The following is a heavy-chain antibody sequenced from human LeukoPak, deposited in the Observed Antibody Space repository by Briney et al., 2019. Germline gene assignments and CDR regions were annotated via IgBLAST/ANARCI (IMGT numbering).Heavy chain of an antibody. D-gene: IGHD4-17*01. CDR2: ITSSSSVI. J-gene: IGHJ4*02. V-gene: IGHV3-48*01. CDR3: ARDRGDDYFDY. CDR1: GFTFSTYS. Sequence: GSLRLSCVASGFTFSTYSMNWVRQAPGKGLEWISFITSSSSVIYYADSVKGRFTISRDNAKKSLYLQMNSLRAEDTAVYYCARDRGDDYFDYWGQGTLVTVSS.